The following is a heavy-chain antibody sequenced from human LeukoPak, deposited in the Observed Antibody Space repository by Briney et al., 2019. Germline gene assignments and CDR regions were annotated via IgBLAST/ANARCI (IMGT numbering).Heavy chain of an antibody. CDR1: GGSISSYY. V-gene: IGHV4-59*12. D-gene: IGHD6-13*01. Sequence: SETLSLTCTVSGGSISSYYWSWIRQPPGKGLEWIGYIYYSGSTNYNPSLKSRVTISVDTSKNQFSLKLSSVTAADTAVYYCARLYSSSWEKVFDYWGQGTLVTVSS. J-gene: IGHJ4*02. CDR3: ARLYSSSWEKVFDY. CDR2: IYYSGST.